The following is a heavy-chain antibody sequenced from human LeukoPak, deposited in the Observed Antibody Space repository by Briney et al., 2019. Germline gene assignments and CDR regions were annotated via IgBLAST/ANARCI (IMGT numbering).Heavy chain of an antibody. Sequence: GGSPRLSCATSGFTFSSYAFHWVRQAPGKGLEWVATMSFDVNNKYYADSVRGRFTISRDNSKNTLYLQMNSLRAEDTAVYSCARGYCTSSSCYNDYWGQGTLVTVSS. CDR2: MSFDVNNK. V-gene: IGHV3-30*04. J-gene: IGHJ4*02. CDR1: GFTFSSYA. D-gene: IGHD2-2*02. CDR3: ARGYCTSSSCYNDY.